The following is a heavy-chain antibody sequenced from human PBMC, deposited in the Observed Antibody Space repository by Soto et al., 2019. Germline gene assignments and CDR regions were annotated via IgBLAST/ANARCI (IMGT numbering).Heavy chain of an antibody. Sequence: QVELQESGPGLVKPSQTLSLTCTVSGGSISSGGFYWSWIRQLPEKGLEWIAYIFPSGSTSYNPSLRSRVSISADTSKNQLSLSLTSVTVADTAVYYCARGGSGDNLLDPWGQGIRVTVSS. CDR1: GGSISSGGFY. CDR2: IFPSGST. V-gene: IGHV4-31*03. CDR3: ARGGSGDNLLDP. J-gene: IGHJ5*02.